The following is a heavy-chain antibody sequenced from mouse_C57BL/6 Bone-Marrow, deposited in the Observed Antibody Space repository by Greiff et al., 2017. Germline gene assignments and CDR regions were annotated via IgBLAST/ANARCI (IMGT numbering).Heavy chain of an antibody. CDR1: GYTFTDYY. CDR2: INPNNGGT. J-gene: IGHJ2*01. Sequence: EVKLQQSGPELVKPGASVKISCKASGYTFTDYYMNWVKQSHGKSLEWIGDINPNNGGTSYNQKFKGKATLTVDKSSSPAYMELRSLTSEDSAVYYCARGWLPFDYWGQGTTLTVSA. CDR3: ARGWLPFDY. D-gene: IGHD2-3*01. V-gene: IGHV1-26*01.